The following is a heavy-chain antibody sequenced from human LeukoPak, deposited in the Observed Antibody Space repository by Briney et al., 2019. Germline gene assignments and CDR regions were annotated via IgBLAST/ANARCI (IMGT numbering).Heavy chain of an antibody. CDR3: AREGWRLIAAAGTSAL. D-gene: IGHD6-13*01. CDR1: GYTFTVYY. Sequence: ASVTVSCTASGYTFTVYYMHWVRQAPGQGLEWMGRINPNSGGTNYAQKFQGKVTMTRDTSISTAYMELSRLRSDDTAVYYCAREGWRLIAAAGTSALWGQGTLVTVSS. V-gene: IGHV1-2*06. J-gene: IGHJ4*02. CDR2: INPNSGGT.